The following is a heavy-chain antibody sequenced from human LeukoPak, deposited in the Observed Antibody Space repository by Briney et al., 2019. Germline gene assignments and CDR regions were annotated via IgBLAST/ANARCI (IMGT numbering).Heavy chain of an antibody. CDR2: IYPGDSDT. CDR3: ARQRFTMRAYAGNWFDP. Sequence: GESLKISCKGSGYSFTNYWIGWVRQMPGKGLEWMGIIYPGDSDTRYSPSFQNQVTISADKSISTAYLQWSSLKASDTAMYYCARQRFTMRAYAGNWFDPWGQGTLVTVSS. V-gene: IGHV5-51*01. D-gene: IGHD3-10*01. CDR1: GYSFTNYW. J-gene: IGHJ5*02.